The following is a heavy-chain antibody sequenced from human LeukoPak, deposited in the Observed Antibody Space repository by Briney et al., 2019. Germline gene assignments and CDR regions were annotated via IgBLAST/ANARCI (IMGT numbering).Heavy chain of an antibody. J-gene: IGHJ4*02. V-gene: IGHV3-7*01. CDR3: VRDQGGSSSH. Sequence: GGSLRLSCAASRFTFSNYWMSWVRQAPGKGLEWVANIKQDGSEKYYVDSVKGRFTISRDNAKNSMYLQMNSLRADDTAVYYCVRDQGGSSSHWGQGTLVTVSS. D-gene: IGHD6-6*01. CDR2: IKQDGSEK. CDR1: RFTFSNYW.